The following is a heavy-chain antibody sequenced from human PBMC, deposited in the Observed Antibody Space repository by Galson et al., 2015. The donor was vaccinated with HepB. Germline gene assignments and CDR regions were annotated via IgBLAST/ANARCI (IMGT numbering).Heavy chain of an antibody. CDR1: GYTYSDYG. CDR3: ARAQRDYYEDL. J-gene: IGHJ2*01. D-gene: IGHD3-22*01. CDR2: ISGYNGNT. Sequence: SVKVSCKASGYTYSDYGTSWVRQAPGQGLEWMGWISGYNGNTKYAQKFQGRVTLTTDTSTSTAYMELRGLRYDDTAVYYCARAQRDYYEDLWGRGALVTVSS. V-gene: IGHV1-18*01.